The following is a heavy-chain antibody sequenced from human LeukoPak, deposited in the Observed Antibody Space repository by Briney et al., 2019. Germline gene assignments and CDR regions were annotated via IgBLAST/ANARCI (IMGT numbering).Heavy chain of an antibody. Sequence: PGGSLRLSCAASGFTFSTYAMSWVRQAPGKGLEGVSAISGSGGSTNYADSVKGRFTISRDNSKNTLYLQMNSLRAEDTAVYYCAKENGYNYYFDYWGQGTLVTVSS. J-gene: IGHJ4*02. CDR3: AKENGYNYYFDY. V-gene: IGHV3-23*01. CDR1: GFTFSTYA. D-gene: IGHD5-24*01. CDR2: ISGSGGST.